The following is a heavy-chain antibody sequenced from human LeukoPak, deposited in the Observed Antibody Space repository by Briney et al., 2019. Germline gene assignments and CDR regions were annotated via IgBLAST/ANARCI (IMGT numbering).Heavy chain of an antibody. J-gene: IGHJ3*02. CDR2: INWNGGST. D-gene: IGHD3-22*01. CDR3: ARVQTYYYDSSGYSRPGAFDI. Sequence: RPGGSLRLSCAASEFTFDDYGMSWVRQAPGKGLEWVSGINWNGGSTGYADSVKGRFTISRDNAKNSLYLQMNSLRAEDTALYHCARVQTYYYDSSGYSRPGAFDIWGQGTMVTVSS. CDR1: EFTFDDYG. V-gene: IGHV3-20*01.